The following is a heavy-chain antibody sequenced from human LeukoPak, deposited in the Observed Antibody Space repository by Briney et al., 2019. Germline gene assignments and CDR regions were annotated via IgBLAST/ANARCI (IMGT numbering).Heavy chain of an antibody. Sequence: GGSLRLSCAASGFTFSLYWLNWVRRAPGKGLEWVANIKQDGSEKNYVDSVKGRFTISRDNAKNSLYLQMNNLRVEDTAMYYCAGGTGFIIKDWGQGTLVTVSS. D-gene: IGHD3-9*01. CDR3: AGGTGFIIKD. CDR1: GFTFSLYW. V-gene: IGHV3-7*03. CDR2: IKQDGSEK. J-gene: IGHJ4*02.